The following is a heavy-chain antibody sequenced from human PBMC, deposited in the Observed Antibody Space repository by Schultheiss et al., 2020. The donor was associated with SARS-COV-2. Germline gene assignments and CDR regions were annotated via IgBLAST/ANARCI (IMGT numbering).Heavy chain of an antibody. CDR2: ISGTGHDI. Sequence: GGSLRLSCVGSGFIFSDQYMTWIRQAPGKGLEWLSYISGTGHDINYADSVRGRFTISRDNAKNSLFLQMNSLRVEDTAVYYCTRDPTQYYDILTGYQPPAYWGQGTLVTVSS. J-gene: IGHJ4*02. CDR3: TRDPTQYYDILTGYQPPAY. V-gene: IGHV3-11*01. CDR1: GFIFSDQY. D-gene: IGHD3-9*01.